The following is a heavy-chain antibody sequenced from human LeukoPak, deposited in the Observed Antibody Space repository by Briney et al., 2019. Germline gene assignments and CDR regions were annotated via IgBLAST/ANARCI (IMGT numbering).Heavy chain of an antibody. D-gene: IGHD6-13*01. V-gene: IGHV3-64*01. CDR2: ISSNGGST. Sequence: GGSLRLSCAVSGFTFSNYAMHWVRQAPGKGLEYVSAISSNGGSTYFANSVRGRFTISRDNSKNTLYLQMGSLRAEDMAVYYCARDMAAAGTEYYFDYWGQGTLVTVSS. CDR3: ARDMAAAGTEYYFDY. CDR1: GFTFSNYA. J-gene: IGHJ4*02.